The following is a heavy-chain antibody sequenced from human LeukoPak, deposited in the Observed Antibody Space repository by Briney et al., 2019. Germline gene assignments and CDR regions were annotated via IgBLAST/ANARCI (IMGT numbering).Heavy chain of an antibody. CDR3: ARDPYYYDSSGHAPDAFDI. Sequence: PSETLSLTCTVAGGSIRSYYWGWMRQPPGKGLEWIGSIYHSGSTYYNPSLKSRVTISVDTSKNQFSLKLSSVTAADTVVYYCARDPYYYDSSGHAPDAFDIWGQGTMVTVSS. CDR2: IYHSGST. J-gene: IGHJ3*02. V-gene: IGHV4-38-2*02. CDR1: GGSIRSYY. D-gene: IGHD3-22*01.